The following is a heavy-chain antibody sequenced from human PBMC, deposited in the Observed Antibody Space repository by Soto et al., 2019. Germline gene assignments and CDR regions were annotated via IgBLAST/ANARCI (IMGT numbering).Heavy chain of an antibody. CDR2: INPSGGST. J-gene: IGHJ6*02. Sequence: AASVKVSCKASGYTFTSYYMHWVRQAPGQGLEWMGIINPSGGSTSYAQKFQGRVTMTRDTSTSTVYMELSSLRSEDTAVYYCARTIVVVPAAIFTFDYYYGMDVWGQGTTVTVSS. CDR1: GYTFTSYY. CDR3: ARTIVVVPAAIFTFDYYYGMDV. V-gene: IGHV1-46*01. D-gene: IGHD2-2*01.